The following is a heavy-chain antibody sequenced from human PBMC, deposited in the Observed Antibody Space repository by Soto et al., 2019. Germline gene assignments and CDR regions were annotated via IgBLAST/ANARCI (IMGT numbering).Heavy chain of an antibody. CDR2: INWNGGST. V-gene: IGHV3-20*04. CDR3: ARDRNVHPAVLRYFDSIPPGGGMDV. Sequence: GGSLRLSCAASGFTFDDYGMSWVRQAPGKGLEWVSGINWNGGSTGYADSVKGRFTISRDNAKNSLYLQMNSLRAEDTALYYCARDRNVHPAVLRYFDSIPPGGGMDVWGQGTTVTVSS. D-gene: IGHD3-9*01. CDR1: GFTFDDYG. J-gene: IGHJ6*02.